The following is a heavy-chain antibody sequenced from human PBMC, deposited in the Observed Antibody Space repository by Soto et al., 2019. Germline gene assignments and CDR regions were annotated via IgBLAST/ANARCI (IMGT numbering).Heavy chain of an antibody. CDR2: ISGSAGNT. V-gene: IGHV3-23*01. CDR3: AKDRGLRRFDY. D-gene: IGHD4-17*01. Sequence: DVQLLESGGGLVQPGGSLRLSCAASGFTFSSYAMAWVRQAPGEGLEWVSGISGSAGNTYYADSVKGRFTISRDNSKNTLYLQMSSLRAEDTAVYYCAKDRGLRRFDYWGQGTLVTVSS. J-gene: IGHJ4*02. CDR1: GFTFSSYA.